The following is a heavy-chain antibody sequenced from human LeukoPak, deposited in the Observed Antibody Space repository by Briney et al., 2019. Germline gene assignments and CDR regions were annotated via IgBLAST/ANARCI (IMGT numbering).Heavy chain of an antibody. CDR3: ASAYYDFWSGHNDAFDI. CDR1: GFTLSSYW. D-gene: IGHD3-3*01. CDR2: INSDGSST. J-gene: IGHJ3*02. V-gene: IGHV3-74*01. Sequence: GGSLRLSCAASGFTLSSYWMHWVRQAPGKGLVWVSRINSDGSSTSYADSVKGRFTISRDNAKNTLYLQMNSLRAENTAVYYCASAYYDFWSGHNDAFDIWGQGTMVTVSS.